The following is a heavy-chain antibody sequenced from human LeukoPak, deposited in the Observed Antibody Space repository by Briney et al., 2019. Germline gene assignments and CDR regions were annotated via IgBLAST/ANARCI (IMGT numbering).Heavy chain of an antibody. CDR2: IWYDGSNK. J-gene: IGHJ6*03. D-gene: IGHD3-10*01. Sequence: GGSLRLSCAASGFTFSSYGMHWVRQAPGKGLEWVAVIWYDGSNKYYADSVKGRFTISRDNSKNTLYLQMNSLRAEDTAVYYCAKDPELRPYYYYYYMDVWGKGTTVTVPS. CDR3: AKDPELRPYYYYYYMDV. V-gene: IGHV3-33*06. CDR1: GFTFSSYG.